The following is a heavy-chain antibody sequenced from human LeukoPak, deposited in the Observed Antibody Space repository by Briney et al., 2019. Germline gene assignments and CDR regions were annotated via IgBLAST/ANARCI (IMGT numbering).Heavy chain of an antibody. D-gene: IGHD1-26*01. V-gene: IGHV1-69*04. CDR2: IIPILGIA. CDR3: ASDIVGATTSFDY. CDR1: GGTFSSYA. J-gene: IGHJ4*02. Sequence: SVKVSCKASGGTFSSYAISWVRQAPGQGLEWMGRIIPILGIANYAQKFQGRVTITADKSTSTAYMELSSLRSEDTAVYYCASDIVGATTSFDYWGQGTLVTVSS.